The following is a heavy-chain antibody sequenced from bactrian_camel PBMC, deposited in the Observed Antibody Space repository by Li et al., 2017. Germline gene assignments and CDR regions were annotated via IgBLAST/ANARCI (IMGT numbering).Heavy chain of an antibody. J-gene: IGHJ6*01. CDR2: FERDGSR. CDR3: VKWWCPQRSAKDGF. V-gene: IGHV3S53*01. D-gene: IGHD7*01. Sequence: VQLVESGGGSVQAGDSVRLSCVASGYINSINCMAWFRQTPGKEREGVAYFERDGSRTYADSVKGRFTVSRDNTGASLQLQMDNLKPEDTAMYYCVKWWCPQRSAKDGFWGQGTQVTVS. CDR1: GYINSINC.